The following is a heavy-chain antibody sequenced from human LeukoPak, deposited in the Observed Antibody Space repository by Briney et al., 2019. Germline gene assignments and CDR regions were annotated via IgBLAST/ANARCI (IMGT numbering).Heavy chain of an antibody. J-gene: IGHJ4*02. CDR2: ISWNSGSI. D-gene: IGHD3-22*01. CDR3: AKVGYYYDSSGYSEAFDY. Sequence: GGSLRLSCAASGFTFDDYAMHWVRQAPGNGLEWVSGISWNSGSIGYADSVKGRFTISRDNAKNSLYLQMNSLRAEDTALYYCAKVGYYYDSSGYSEAFDYWGQGTLVTVSS. CDR1: GFTFDDYA. V-gene: IGHV3-9*01.